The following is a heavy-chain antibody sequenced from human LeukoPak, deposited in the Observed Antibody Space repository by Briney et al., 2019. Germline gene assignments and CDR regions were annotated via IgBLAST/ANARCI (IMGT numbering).Heavy chain of an antibody. Sequence: GGSLRLSCAASGFTFSSYAMSWVRQAPGKGLEWVSAISGSGGSTYYADSVKGRFTTSRANSKNTLYLQLNSLRAEDTAVYHCAKDRRAATTGSASDYWGQGTLVTVSS. D-gene: IGHD4-11*01. CDR1: GFTFSSYA. CDR2: ISGSGGST. V-gene: IGHV3-23*01. J-gene: IGHJ4*02. CDR3: AKDRRAATTGSASDY.